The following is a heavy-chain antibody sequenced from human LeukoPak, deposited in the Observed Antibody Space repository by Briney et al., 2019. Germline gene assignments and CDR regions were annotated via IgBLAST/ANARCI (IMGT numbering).Heavy chain of an antibody. J-gene: IGHJ4*02. CDR2: INHSGST. D-gene: IGHD6-13*01. Sequence: PSETLSLTCAVYGGSSSGYYWSWIRQPPGKGLEWIGEINHSGSTNYNPSLKSRVTISVDTSKNQFSLKLSSVTAADTAVYYCAREPGIAAAGGFDYWGQGTLVTVSS. V-gene: IGHV4-34*01. CDR1: GGSSSGYY. CDR3: AREPGIAAAGGFDY.